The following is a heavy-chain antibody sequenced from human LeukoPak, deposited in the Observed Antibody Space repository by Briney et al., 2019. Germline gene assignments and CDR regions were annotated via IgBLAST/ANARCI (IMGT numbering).Heavy chain of an antibody. D-gene: IGHD6-13*01. CDR3: ALQRSQWQQLLDY. J-gene: IGHJ4*02. CDR1: GLTFSHYA. CDR2: ISGAGGSS. V-gene: IGHV3-23*01. Sequence: PGGSLRLACAAPGLTFSHYAMTSVRQTPGKGLGWVSTISGAGGSSYLADSVNGRFTIPRKNSKNPLYLQINSLRVDDTPLYYCALQRSQWQQLLDYWRGGTVDSVPS.